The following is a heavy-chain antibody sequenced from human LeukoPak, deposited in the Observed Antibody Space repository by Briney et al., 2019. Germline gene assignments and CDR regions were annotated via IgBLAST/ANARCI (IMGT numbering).Heavy chain of an antibody. J-gene: IGHJ1*01. CDR2: IFSGGGT. CDR1: GFTVSSTY. D-gene: IGHD1-26*01. CDR3: ARGSNSGSYYGSEYFQH. Sequence: GGSLRLSCAASGFTVSSTYLSWVRQAPGKGLEWVSVIFSGGGTNYADSVKGRFTISRDNAKNTLYLQMNSLRAEDTAVYYCARGSNSGSYYGSEYFQHWGQGTLVTVSS. V-gene: IGHV3-66*01.